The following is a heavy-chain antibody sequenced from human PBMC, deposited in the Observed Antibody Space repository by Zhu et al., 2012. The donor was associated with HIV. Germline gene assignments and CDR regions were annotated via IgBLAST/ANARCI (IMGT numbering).Heavy chain of an antibody. Sequence: QVQLQESGPGLVKPSETLSLTCAVSTYSISSGYYWGWIRQPPGKGLEWIGSIYHSGNTYYNPSLKSRVTISVDTSKNQFSLKLSSVTAADTAVYYCARLPGWWLRFGRDGAFXIWGQGTMVTVSS. CDR2: IYHSGNT. CDR1: TYSISSGYY. CDR3: ARLPGWWLRFGRDGAFXI. J-gene: IGHJ3*02. V-gene: IGHV4-38-2*01. D-gene: IGHD5-12*01.